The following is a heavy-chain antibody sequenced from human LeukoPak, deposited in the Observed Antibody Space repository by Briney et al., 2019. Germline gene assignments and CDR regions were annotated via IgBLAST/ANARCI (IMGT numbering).Heavy chain of an antibody. V-gene: IGHV3-48*03. Sequence: GGSLRLSCAASGFTFSSYEMNWVRQAPGRGLEWVSYISSSGSTIYYADSVKGRFTISRDNAKNSLYLQMNSLRAEDTAVYYCARTSIVDILTGFPFDYWGQGTLVTVSS. CDR3: ARTSIVDILTGFPFDY. CDR2: ISSSGSTI. D-gene: IGHD3-9*01. CDR1: GFTFSSYE. J-gene: IGHJ4*02.